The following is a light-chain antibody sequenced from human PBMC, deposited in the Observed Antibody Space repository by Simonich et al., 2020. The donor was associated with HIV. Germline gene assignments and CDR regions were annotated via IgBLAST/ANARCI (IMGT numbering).Light chain of an antibody. CDR1: QSITNY. CDR2: AAS. CDR3: QQYYSTPPT. J-gene: IGKJ1*01. Sequence: DIQMTQSPSSLSASVGDRVTITCRASQSITNYLNWYQQKPGKAPKLLIYAASSLQSGVSSRFSGSGSGTDFTLTISSLQAEDVAVYSCQQYYSTPPTFGQGTKVEIK. V-gene: IGKV1-39*01.